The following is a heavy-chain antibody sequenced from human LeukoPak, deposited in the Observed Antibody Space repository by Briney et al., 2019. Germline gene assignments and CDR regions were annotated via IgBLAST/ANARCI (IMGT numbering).Heavy chain of an antibody. J-gene: IGHJ6*02. CDR3: ARDGYYYGMDV. CDR2: IYYSGST. CDR1: GGSISSYY. Sequence: PSETLSLTCTVSGGSISSYYWSWIRQPPGKGLEWIGYIYYSGSTNYNPSLKSRVTISVDTPKNQFSLKLSSVTAADTAVYYCARDGYYYGMDVWGQGTTVTVSS. V-gene: IGHV4-59*01.